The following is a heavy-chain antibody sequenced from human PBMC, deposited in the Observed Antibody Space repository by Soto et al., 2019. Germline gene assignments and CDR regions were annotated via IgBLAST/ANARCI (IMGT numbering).Heavy chain of an antibody. D-gene: IGHD6-13*01. Sequence: PGGSLRLSCAASGFTFSSYAMSWVRQAPGKGLEWVSAISGSGGSTYYADPVKGRFTISRDNSKNTLYLQMNSLRAEDTAVYYCAKATLVRFGFDYWGQGTLVTVSS. CDR1: GFTFSSYA. J-gene: IGHJ4*02. V-gene: IGHV3-23*01. CDR3: AKATLVRFGFDY. CDR2: ISGSGGST.